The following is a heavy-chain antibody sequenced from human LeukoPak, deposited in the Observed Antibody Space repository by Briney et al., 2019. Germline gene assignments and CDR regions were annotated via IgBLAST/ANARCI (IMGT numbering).Heavy chain of an antibody. Sequence: SETLSVICAVSGGSISSSNWWSWVRQPPGKGLEWIGEIYHSGSTNYNPSLKSRVTISVDTSKNQFSLKLSSVTAADTAVYYCARVPRGSTVGTLPYFYYYMDVWGKGTTVIVSS. J-gene: IGHJ6*03. CDR3: ARVPRGSTVGTLPYFYYYMDV. CDR2: IYHSGST. V-gene: IGHV4-4*02. D-gene: IGHD1-26*01. CDR1: GGSISSSNW.